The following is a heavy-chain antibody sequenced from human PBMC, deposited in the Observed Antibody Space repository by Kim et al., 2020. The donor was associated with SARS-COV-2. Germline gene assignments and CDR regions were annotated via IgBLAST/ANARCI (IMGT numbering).Heavy chain of an antibody. D-gene: IGHD1-1*01. CDR3: ARDTTRTYGMDV. J-gene: IGHJ6*02. V-gene: IGHV3-53*01. Sequence: YSDSVKGRFTNSKDNSKNTLYLRMNSLRAEDTAVCYCARDTTRTYGMDVWGQGTTVTVSS.